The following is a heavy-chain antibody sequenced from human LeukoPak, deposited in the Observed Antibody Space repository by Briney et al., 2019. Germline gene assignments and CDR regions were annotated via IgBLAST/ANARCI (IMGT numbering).Heavy chain of an antibody. CDR2: INSDGSSI. CDR1: GFTFSSHW. CDR3: ARHRDMKYYYYVMDV. J-gene: IGHJ6*02. V-gene: IGHV3-74*01. Sequence: GGSLRLSCAASGFTFSSHWMHWVRQAPGKGLVWVSRINSDGSSISYADSVKGRFTISRDNAKNTLYLQMNSLRAEDTALYYCARHRDMKYYYYVMDVWGQGTTVTVSS.